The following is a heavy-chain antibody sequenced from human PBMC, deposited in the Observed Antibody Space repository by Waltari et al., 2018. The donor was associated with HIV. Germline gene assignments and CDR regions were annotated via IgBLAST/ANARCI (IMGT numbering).Heavy chain of an antibody. J-gene: IGHJ4*02. V-gene: IGHV3-49*04. D-gene: IGHD6-19*01. CDR1: GFTLGDHA. CDR2: IRSKAYGGTT. CDR3: IRDRVVAGTVY. Sequence: EVQLVESGGGLVQPGRSLRLSWTASGFTLGDHAMSWVRQAPGKGLEWVGFIRSKAYGGTTEYAASVKGRFTISRDDSKSIAYLQMNSLKTEDTAVYYCIRDRVVAGTVYWGQGTLVTVSS.